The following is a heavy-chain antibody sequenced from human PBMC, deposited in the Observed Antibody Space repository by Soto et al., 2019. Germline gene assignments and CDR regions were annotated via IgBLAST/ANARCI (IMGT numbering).Heavy chain of an antibody. V-gene: IGHV4-59*01. D-gene: IGHD6-19*01. J-gene: IGHJ6*02. CDR3: ARVGSGWSTYYYGMDV. CDR2: IYYSGST. Sequence: SETLSLTCTVSGGSISSYYWSWIRQPPGKGLEWIGYIYYSGSTNYNPSLKSRVTISVDTSKNQFSLKLSSVTAADTAVYYCARVGSGWSTYYYGMDVWGQGTTVTVSS. CDR1: GGSISSYY.